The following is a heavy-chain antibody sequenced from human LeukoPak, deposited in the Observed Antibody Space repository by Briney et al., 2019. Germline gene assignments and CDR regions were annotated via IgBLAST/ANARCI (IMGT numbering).Heavy chain of an antibody. D-gene: IGHD1-1*01. CDR3: ARIYLKLASAS. V-gene: IGHV3-21*01. CDR2: ISGSGGST. J-gene: IGHJ5*02. CDR1: GFTFSSYA. Sequence: GGSLRLSCAASGFTFSSYAMHWVRQAPGKGLEWVSAISGSGGSTYYADSVKGRFTISRDNAKNSLYLQMNSLRAEDTAVYYCARIYLKLASASWGQGTLVTVSS.